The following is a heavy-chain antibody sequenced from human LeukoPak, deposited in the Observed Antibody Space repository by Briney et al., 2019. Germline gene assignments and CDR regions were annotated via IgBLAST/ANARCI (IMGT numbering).Heavy chain of an antibody. CDR2: ISGSGGST. Sequence: GGSLRLSCAASGFTFSDYYMTWVRQAPGKGLEWVSAISGSGGSTYYADSVKGRFTISRDNSKNTLYLQMNSLRAEDTAVYYCAKDLSKWELLNFDYWGQGTLVTVSS. J-gene: IGHJ4*02. D-gene: IGHD1-26*01. V-gene: IGHV3-23*01. CDR3: AKDLSKWELLNFDY. CDR1: GFTFSDYY.